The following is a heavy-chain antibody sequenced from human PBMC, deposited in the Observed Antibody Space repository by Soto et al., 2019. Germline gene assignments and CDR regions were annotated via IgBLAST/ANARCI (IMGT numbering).Heavy chain of an antibody. CDR1: GFTFSSYG. J-gene: IGHJ4*02. V-gene: IGHV3-33*01. CDR2: IWYDGSNK. Sequence: GGSLRLSCAASGFTFSSYGMHWVRQAPGKGLEWVAVIWYDGSNKYYADSVKGRFTISRDNSKNTLYLQMNSLRAEDTAVYYCARDQSGYGVYYFDYWGQGTLVTVSS. CDR3: ARDQSGYGVYYFDY. D-gene: IGHD5-12*01.